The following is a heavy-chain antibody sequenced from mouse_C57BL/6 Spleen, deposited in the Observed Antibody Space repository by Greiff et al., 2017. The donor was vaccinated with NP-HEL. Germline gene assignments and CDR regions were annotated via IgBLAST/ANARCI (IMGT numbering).Heavy chain of an antibody. D-gene: IGHD2-1*01. J-gene: IGHJ4*01. V-gene: IGHV1-55*01. Sequence: VQLQQPGAELVKPGASVKMSCKASGYTFTSYWITWVKQRPGQGLEWIGDIYPGSGSTNYNEKFKSKATLTVDTSSSTAYMQLSSLTSEVSAVYYCALYYGHYYAMDYWGQGTSVTVSS. CDR3: ALYYGHYYAMDY. CDR1: GYTFTSYW. CDR2: IYPGSGST.